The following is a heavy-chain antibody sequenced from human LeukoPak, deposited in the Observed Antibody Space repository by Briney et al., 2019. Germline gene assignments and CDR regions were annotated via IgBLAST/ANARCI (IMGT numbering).Heavy chain of an antibody. CDR3: ATLGSHSGSYYPFDY. J-gene: IGHJ4*02. CDR2: IRYDGSNK. V-gene: IGHV3-30*02. D-gene: IGHD1-26*01. Sequence: GGSLRLSCAASGFTFNTYSMSWVRQAPGKGLEWVAFIRYDGSNKYYADSVKGRFTISRDNSKNMLYLQMNSLRAEDTAVYYCATLGSHSGSYYPFDYWGQGTLVTVSS. CDR1: GFTFNTYS.